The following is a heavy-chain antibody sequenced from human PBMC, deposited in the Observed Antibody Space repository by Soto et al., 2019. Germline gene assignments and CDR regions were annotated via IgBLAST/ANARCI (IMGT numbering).Heavy chain of an antibody. CDR1: GFTFSSYG. V-gene: IGHV3-33*01. J-gene: IGHJ6*02. CDR2: IWYDGSNK. D-gene: IGHD3-9*01. CDR3: ARDQQRKDYDILTGYVDYYGMDV. Sequence: GGSLILSCAASGFTFSSYGMHWVRPAPGKGLEWVAVIWYDGSNKYYADSVKGRFTISRDNSKNTLYLQMNSLRAEDTAVYYCARDQQRKDYDILTGYVDYYGMDVWGQGTTVTVSS.